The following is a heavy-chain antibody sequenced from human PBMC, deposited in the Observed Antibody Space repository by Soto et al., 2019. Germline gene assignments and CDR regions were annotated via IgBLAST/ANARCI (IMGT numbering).Heavy chain of an antibody. V-gene: IGHV4-61*08. CDR1: GGSVSSGGYY. D-gene: IGHD3-22*01. Sequence: SETLSLTCTVSGGSVSSGGYYWSWIRQPPGKGLECIGYIYYSGSTNYNPSLKSRATISVDTSKNHFSLKLTSVTAADTAVYYCARGPTYYYDSGGYYWFDPWGPGTLVTVSS. CDR2: IYYSGST. J-gene: IGHJ5*02. CDR3: ARGPTYYYDSGGYYWFDP.